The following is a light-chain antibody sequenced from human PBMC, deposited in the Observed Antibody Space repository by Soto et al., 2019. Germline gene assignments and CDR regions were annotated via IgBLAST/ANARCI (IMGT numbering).Light chain of an antibody. J-gene: IGKJ2*01. CDR3: QQSYLTPYT. V-gene: IGKV1-39*01. Sequence: DIQMTQSPSSLSASVGDRVTITCRASQSISTALNWYQQKQGKAPNLLIDAASTLQSGVPSRFTGSGSGTDFTLTISSLQPEDFATYYCQQSYLTPYTFGQGTKLEN. CDR1: QSISTA. CDR2: AAS.